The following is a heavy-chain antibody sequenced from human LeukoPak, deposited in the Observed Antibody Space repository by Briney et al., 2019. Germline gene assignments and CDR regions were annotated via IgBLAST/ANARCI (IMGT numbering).Heavy chain of an antibody. CDR2: ISTGSSYI. Sequence: PGGSLTLSCAASGFTFSSYSMNWVRQAPGKGLEWVSSISTGSSYIYYVDSVKGRFTISRDNAKNSLYLQMNSLRADDTAVYYCASQQTVAGILGYWGQGTLVTVSS. J-gene: IGHJ4*02. CDR3: ASQQTVAGILGY. V-gene: IGHV3-21*01. CDR1: GFTFSSYS. D-gene: IGHD6-19*01.